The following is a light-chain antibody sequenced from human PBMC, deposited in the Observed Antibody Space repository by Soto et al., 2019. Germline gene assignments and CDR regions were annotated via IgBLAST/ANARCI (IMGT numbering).Light chain of an antibody. V-gene: IGLV2-14*01. J-gene: IGLJ1*01. Sequence: QSVLTQPASVSGSPGQSITSSCTGTSSDVGAYNYVSWYQQHPGKVPKLMIYEVSNRPSGVSNRFSGSKFGNTASLTISGLQAEDEADYYCSSYTSSSTYVFGTGTKVTVL. CDR1: SSDVGAYNY. CDR2: EVS. CDR3: SSYTSSSTYV.